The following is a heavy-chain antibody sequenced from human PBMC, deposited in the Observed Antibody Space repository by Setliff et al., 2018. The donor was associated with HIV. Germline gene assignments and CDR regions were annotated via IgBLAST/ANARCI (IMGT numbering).Heavy chain of an antibody. CDR3: ARRLFGAVAGTYGMDV. V-gene: IGHV4-30-2*01. Sequence: PSETLSLTCTVSGGFISTGGYSWSWIRQPPGKGLEWIGYIYSSGSTNFNPPLQSRVTISVDTSKNQFSLKLSSVTAADTAVYYCARRLFGAVAGTYGMDVWGQGTTVTVSS. D-gene: IGHD6-19*01. CDR1: GGFISTGGYS. J-gene: IGHJ6*02. CDR2: IYSSGST.